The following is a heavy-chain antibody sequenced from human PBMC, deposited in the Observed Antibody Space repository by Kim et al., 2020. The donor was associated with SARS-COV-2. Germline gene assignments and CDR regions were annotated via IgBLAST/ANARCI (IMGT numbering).Heavy chain of an antibody. CDR3: AKDVDLWFGDGGYYYYGMDV. CDR2: ISYDGSNK. CDR1: GFTFSSYG. J-gene: IGHJ6*02. V-gene: IGHV3-30*18. Sequence: GGSLRLSCAASGFTFSSYGMHWVRQAPGKGLEWVAAISYDGSNKYYADSVKGRFTISRDNSKNTLYLQMNSLRAEDTAVYYCAKDVDLWFGDGGYYYYGMDVWGQGTTVTVSS. D-gene: IGHD3-10*01.